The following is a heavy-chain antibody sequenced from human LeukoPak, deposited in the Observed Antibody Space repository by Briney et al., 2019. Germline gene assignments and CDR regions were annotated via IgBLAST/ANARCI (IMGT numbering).Heavy chain of an antibody. Sequence: GGSLRLSCAASGFSFCNYCMSWIRQAPGKGLEWVSYISSSGSTIHQADSVKGRFTVSRENAKKSLYLQMNSLTAEDTAVYYCARGGTGIDYDLDVWGQGTTVIVYS. D-gene: IGHD1-1*01. J-gene: IGHJ6*02. CDR3: ARGGTGIDYDLDV. V-gene: IGHV3-11*01. CDR2: ISSSGSTI. CDR1: GFSFCNYC.